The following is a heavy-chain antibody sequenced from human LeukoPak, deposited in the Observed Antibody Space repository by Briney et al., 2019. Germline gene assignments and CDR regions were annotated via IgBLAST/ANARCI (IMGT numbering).Heavy chain of an antibody. Sequence: SETLSLTCAVYGGSFSGCYWSRIRQPPGKGLEWIGEINHSGSTNYNPSLKSRVTISVDTSKNQFSLKLSSVTAADTAVYYCASNRGYSSSWYWFNWFDPWGQGTLVTVSS. CDR1: GGSFSGCY. D-gene: IGHD6-13*01. V-gene: IGHV4-34*01. CDR2: INHSGST. CDR3: ASNRGYSSSWYWFNWFDP. J-gene: IGHJ5*02.